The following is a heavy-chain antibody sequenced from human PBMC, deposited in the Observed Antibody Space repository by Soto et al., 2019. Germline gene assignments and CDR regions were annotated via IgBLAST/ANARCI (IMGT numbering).Heavy chain of an antibody. V-gene: IGHV1-3*01. CDR1: GYTFTDYA. D-gene: IGHD3-9*01. Sequence: QVQRVQSGAEVKKPGASVKVSCQASGYTFTDYAIHWVRQAPGQGLEWMGWINAGNGDTKYSQKFQGRVTINSDTSARTAYMEVSSLSSEDTAFYFCARSLPEILTGYSTHTTSGFDLWGRGTLVKVSS. CDR3: ARSLPEILTGYSTHTTSGFDL. CDR2: INAGNGDT. J-gene: IGHJ2*01.